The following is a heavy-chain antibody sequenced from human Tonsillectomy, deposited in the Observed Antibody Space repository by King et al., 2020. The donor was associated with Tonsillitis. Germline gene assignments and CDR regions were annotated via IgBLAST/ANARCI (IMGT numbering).Heavy chain of an antibody. D-gene: IGHD6-13*01. V-gene: IGHV1-18*01. Sequence: KLQGRVTMTTDTSTSTAYMELRSLRSDDTAVYYCARDGSSSYTYFDNWGQGTLVTVSS. J-gene: IGHJ4*02. CDR3: ARDGSSSYTYFDN.